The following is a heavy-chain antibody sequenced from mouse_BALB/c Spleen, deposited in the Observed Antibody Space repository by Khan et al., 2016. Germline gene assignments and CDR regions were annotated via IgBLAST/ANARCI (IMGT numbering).Heavy chain of an antibody. Sequence: MQLQESGAELARPGASVKLSCKASGYTFTSYWMQWVRQRPGQGLEWIGAIYPGDGDTRYTQKFKGKTTLTADKSSSTAYMQLSSLASEDSAVYYCARSYGNYGAMDYWGQGTSVTVSS. V-gene: IGHV1-87*01. CDR3: ARSYGNYGAMDY. CDR1: GYTFTSYW. CDR2: IYPGDGDT. D-gene: IGHD2-10*02. J-gene: IGHJ4*01.